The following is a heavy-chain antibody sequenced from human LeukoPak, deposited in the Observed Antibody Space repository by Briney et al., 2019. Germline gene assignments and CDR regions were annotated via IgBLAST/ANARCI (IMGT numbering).Heavy chain of an antibody. CDR2: IYPGDSDI. V-gene: IGHV5-51*01. CDR1: GYSFTTYW. J-gene: IGHJ4*02. D-gene: IGHD6-19*01. Sequence: GGSLKISCKGSGYSFTTYWIGWVRQMPGKGLEWMGIIYPGDSDIRYSPSFQGQVTISADKSISTAYLQWSSLKASDTAMYYCARRIAVAGPGYYFDYWGQGTLVTVSS. CDR3: ARRIAVAGPGYYFDY.